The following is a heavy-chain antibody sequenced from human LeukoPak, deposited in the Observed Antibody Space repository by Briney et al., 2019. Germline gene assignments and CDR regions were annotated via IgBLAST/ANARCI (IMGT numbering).Heavy chain of an antibody. CDR3: ATYYRGRGGSGY. CDR1: GASISSGGYH. Sequence: PSKTLSLTCTVSGASISSGGYHLSWIRQPPGKGLEWIGYSGNTDYNPSLNSRVTISVDTSKNQLSLRLTSVTAADTAVYFCATYYRGRGGSGYWGQGTLVTVSS. CDR2: SGNT. V-gene: IGHV4-30-4*01. D-gene: IGHD3-10*01. J-gene: IGHJ4*02.